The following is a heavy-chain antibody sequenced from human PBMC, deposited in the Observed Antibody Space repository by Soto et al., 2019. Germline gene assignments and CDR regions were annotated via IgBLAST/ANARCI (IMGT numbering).Heavy chain of an antibody. D-gene: IGHD3-22*01. CDR3: AKSRYSDSSGDFYDF. CDR2: IGGRATSA. J-gene: IGHJ4*02. Sequence: EVQLLESGGGLVQPGGSLRLSCAASGFTFSNYAMSWVRQAPGKGLEWVSGIGGRATSAYYADSVKGRFAISRDNSYNTLFLQLNSLRAEDTAVYYCAKSRYSDSSGDFYDFWGRGTLVSVSS. V-gene: IGHV3-23*01. CDR1: GFTFSNYA.